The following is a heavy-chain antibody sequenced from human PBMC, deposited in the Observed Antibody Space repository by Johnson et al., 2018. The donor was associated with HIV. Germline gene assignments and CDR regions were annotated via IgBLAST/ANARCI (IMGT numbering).Heavy chain of an antibody. CDR1: GFTVSSNY. CDR2: IYSGGRT. J-gene: IGHJ3*02. D-gene: IGHD3-22*01. Sequence: MQLVESGGGLIQPGGSLRLSCAASGFTVSSNYMSWVRQAPGQGLEWVSLIYSGGRTYYADSVSGRFTISRDNSTNTLYLQLNSLRAEDTAVYYCASCESDSSGRGAFDIWGQGTMVTVSS. V-gene: IGHV3-66*03. CDR3: ASCESDSSGRGAFDI.